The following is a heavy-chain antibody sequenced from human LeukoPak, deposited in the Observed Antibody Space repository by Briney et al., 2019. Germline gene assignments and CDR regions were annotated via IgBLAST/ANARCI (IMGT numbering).Heavy chain of an antibody. CDR3: ARHPSSTTVYYFDY. J-gene: IGHJ4*02. V-gene: IGHV4-61*08. CDR2: IYYSGST. CDR1: GGSISSGDYY. D-gene: IGHD4-17*01. Sequence: SETLSLTCTVSGGSISSGDYYWSWIRQPPGKGLEWIGYIYYSGSTNYNPSLKSRVTISVDTSKNQFSLKLSSVTAADTAVYYCARHPSSTTVYYFDYWGQGTLVTVSS.